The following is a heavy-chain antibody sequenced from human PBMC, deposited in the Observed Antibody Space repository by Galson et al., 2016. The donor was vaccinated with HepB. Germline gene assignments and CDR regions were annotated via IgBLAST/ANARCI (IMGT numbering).Heavy chain of an antibody. J-gene: IGHJ3*02. V-gene: IGHV4-31*03. CDR3: ARVLTRYFGEIDI. Sequence: TLSLTCTVSGGSFSSDGYYWSWIRQHPGKGLEWIGYLYYSGNTYHNPSLKSRVTIAVDASTDQFSLKLSSVTAADSAVYYCARVLTRYFGEIDIWGQGTMVTVSS. D-gene: IGHD2/OR15-2a*01. CDR2: LYYSGNT. CDR1: GGSFSSDGYY.